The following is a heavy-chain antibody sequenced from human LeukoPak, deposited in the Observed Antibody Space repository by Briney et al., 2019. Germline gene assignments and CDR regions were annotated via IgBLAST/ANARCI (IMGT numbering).Heavy chain of an antibody. CDR2: ISAYNGNT. D-gene: IGHD5-12*01. Sequence: ASVKASCKASGYTFTSYGISWVRQAPGQGLEWMGWISAYNGNTNYAQKFQGRVTMTRDTSISTAYMELSRLRSDDTAVYYCAREKIGSGYDQDLDYWGQGTMVTVSS. J-gene: IGHJ4*02. V-gene: IGHV1-18*01. CDR1: GYTFTSYG. CDR3: AREKIGSGYDQDLDY.